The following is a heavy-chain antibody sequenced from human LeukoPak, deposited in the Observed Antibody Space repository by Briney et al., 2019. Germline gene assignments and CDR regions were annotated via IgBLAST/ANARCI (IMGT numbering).Heavy chain of an antibody. D-gene: IGHD6-19*01. V-gene: IGHV3-11*01. Sequence: GGSLRLSCAASGFTFSDYYMSWIRQAPGKGLEWVSYISSTGKTIYYADSVEGRFIISRDNAKNSLYLQMNSLRAEDTAVYYCARDPMGYSNGWYGYWGQGTLVTVSS. J-gene: IGHJ4*02. CDR1: GFTFSDYY. CDR2: ISSTGKTI. CDR3: ARDPMGYSNGWYGY.